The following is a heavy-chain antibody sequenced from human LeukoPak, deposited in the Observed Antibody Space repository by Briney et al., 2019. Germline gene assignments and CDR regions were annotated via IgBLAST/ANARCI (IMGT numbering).Heavy chain of an antibody. Sequence: GGSLRLSCAASGFTFSSYAMHWVRQAPGKRLEYVSAISSNGGSTYYANSVKGRFTISRDNSKNTLYLQMGSLRAEDMAVYYCARDRDGYPDYWGQGTLVTVSS. D-gene: IGHD5-24*01. J-gene: IGHJ4*02. CDR3: ARDRDGYPDY. CDR2: ISSNGGST. V-gene: IGHV3-64*01. CDR1: GFTFSSYA.